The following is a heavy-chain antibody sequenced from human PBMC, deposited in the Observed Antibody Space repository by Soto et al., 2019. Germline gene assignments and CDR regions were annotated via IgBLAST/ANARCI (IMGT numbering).Heavy chain of an antibody. CDR3: ATSVNSAMAFDY. D-gene: IGHD5-18*01. CDR2: INPNGGIT. Sequence: ASVKFSCKASGYTFTHYYIHWVRQAPGQGLEWMGIINPNGGITTYAQKFRAGFSMTRXTXXSXXXLXLXXLRXEXSAVYYCATSVNSAMAFDYWGQGTLVTVSS. V-gene: IGHV1-46*01. J-gene: IGHJ4*02. CDR1: GYTFTHYY.